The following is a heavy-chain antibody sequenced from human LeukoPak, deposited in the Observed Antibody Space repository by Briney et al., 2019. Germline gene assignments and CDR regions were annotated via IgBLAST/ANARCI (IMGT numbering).Heavy chain of an antibody. J-gene: IGHJ4*02. CDR2: ISAYNGNT. CDR1: GYTFTSYG. Sequence: ASVKVSCKASGYTFTSYGISWVRQAPGQGLEWMGWISAYNGNTNYAQKFQGRVTMTTDTSTSTAYMELRSLRSDDTAVYYCARTYCSSTSCYWVFDYWGQGTLVTVSS. D-gene: IGHD2-2*01. CDR3: ARTYCSSTSCYWVFDY. V-gene: IGHV1-18*04.